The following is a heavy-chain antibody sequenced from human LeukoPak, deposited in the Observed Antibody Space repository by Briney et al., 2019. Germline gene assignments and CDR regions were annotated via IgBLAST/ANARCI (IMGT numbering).Heavy chain of an antibody. D-gene: IGHD3-10*01. CDR3: ARGSMVRGVIITMGWFDP. CDR2: IIPIFCTA. J-gene: IGHJ5*02. V-gene: IGHV1-69*06. Sequence: ASVKVSCKASGCTFISYAISWVRQAPGQGLEWMGRIIPIFCTANYAQKFQGRVTITADKSTSTAYMELSSLRSEDTAVYYCARGSMVRGVIITMGWFDPWGQGTLVTVSS. CDR1: GCTFISYA.